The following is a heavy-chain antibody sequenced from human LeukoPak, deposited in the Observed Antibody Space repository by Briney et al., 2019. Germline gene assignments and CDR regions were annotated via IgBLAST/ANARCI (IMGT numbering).Heavy chain of an antibody. Sequence: ASVKVSCKASGYTFIGYYMHWVQQAPGQGLEWMGWINPNSGGTNFAQKFQGRVTMTRDTSINIVYMELTRLTSDDAAVYYCARTRAVPGNFDYWGPGTLVTVSS. CDR2: INPNSGGT. CDR3: ARTRAVPGNFDY. CDR1: GYTFIGYY. D-gene: IGHD6-19*01. J-gene: IGHJ4*02. V-gene: IGHV1-2*02.